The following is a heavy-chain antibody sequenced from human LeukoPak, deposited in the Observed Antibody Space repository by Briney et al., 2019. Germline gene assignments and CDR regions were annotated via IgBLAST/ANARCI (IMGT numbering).Heavy chain of an antibody. V-gene: IGHV1-46*01. CDR1: GYTFTGYY. D-gene: IGHD2-15*01. CDR2: INPSGGST. CDR3: ARGRDNCSGGSCYGSELRELDY. J-gene: IGHJ4*02. Sequence: ASVKVSCKASGYTFTGYYMHWVRQAPGQGLEWMGIINPSGGSTSYAQKFQGRVTMTRDTSTSTVYMELRSLRSDDTAVYYCARGRDNCSGGSCYGSELRELDYWGQGTLVTVSS.